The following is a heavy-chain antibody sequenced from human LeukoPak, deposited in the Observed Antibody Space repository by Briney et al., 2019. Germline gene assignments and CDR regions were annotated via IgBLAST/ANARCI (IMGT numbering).Heavy chain of an antibody. V-gene: IGHV3-30*18. Sequence: GRSLRLSCAASGFTFSSYGMHWVRQAPGKGLEWVAVISHDGSNEYYADSVKGRFTISRDNSKNTLYLQMNSLRAEDTAVYYCAKDWRITIRGPFDYWGQGTLVTVSS. CDR3: AKDWRITIRGPFDY. CDR2: ISHDGSNE. J-gene: IGHJ4*02. D-gene: IGHD3-3*01. CDR1: GFTFSSYG.